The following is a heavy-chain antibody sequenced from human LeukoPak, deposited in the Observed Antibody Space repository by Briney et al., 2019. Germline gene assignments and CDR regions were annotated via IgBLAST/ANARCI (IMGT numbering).Heavy chain of an antibody. CDR3: ARRSLLPGTVDY. CDR1: GGSINSNNYY. CDR2: ISYSGSA. Sequence: SETLSLTCTVSGGSINSNNYYWGWIRQPPGKGLEWIGSISYSGSAYYNPSLKSRLTMSVDTSKNRFSLNLRSVTAADTAMYYCARRSLLPGTVDYWGQGTLVTVSS. V-gene: IGHV4-39*01. J-gene: IGHJ4*02. D-gene: IGHD1-14*01.